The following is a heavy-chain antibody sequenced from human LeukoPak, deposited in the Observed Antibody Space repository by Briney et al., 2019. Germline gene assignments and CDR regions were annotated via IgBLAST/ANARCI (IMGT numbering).Heavy chain of an antibody. CDR3: VYSWGSYRLDY. D-gene: IGHD3-16*02. J-gene: IGHJ4*02. Sequence: GGSLRLSCAASGFTFSSYGMHWVRQAPGKGLEWVAVISYDGSNKYYSDSVKGRFTISRDNSKNTLYLQMNSLRAEDTAVYYCVYSWGSYRLDYWGQGTLVTVSS. CDR1: GFTFSSYG. V-gene: IGHV3-30*03. CDR2: ISYDGSNK.